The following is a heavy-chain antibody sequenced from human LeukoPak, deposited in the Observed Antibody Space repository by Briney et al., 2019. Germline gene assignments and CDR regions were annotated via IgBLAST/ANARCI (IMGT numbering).Heavy chain of an antibody. CDR2: ISAYNGNT. J-gene: IGHJ1*01. D-gene: IGHD5-18*01. CDR1: GYTFTSYS. V-gene: IGHV1-18*01. Sequence: ASVKVSCKASGYTFTSYSINWVRQAPGQGLEWMGWISAYNGNTNYAQKFQGRVTMTRDTSISTAYMELSRLRSDDTAVYYCARVGHGYRFQHWGQGTLVTVSS. CDR3: ARVGHGYRFQH.